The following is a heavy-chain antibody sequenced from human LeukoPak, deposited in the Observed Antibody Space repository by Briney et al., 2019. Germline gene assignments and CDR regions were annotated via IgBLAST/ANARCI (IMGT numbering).Heavy chain of an antibody. D-gene: IGHD3-10*01. CDR2: IYNSGST. J-gene: IGHJ5*02. CDR1: GGSISSYY. Sequence: SETLSLTCTVSGGSISSYYWSWIRQPPGKGLEWIGYIYNSGSTNYNPSLKSRVTISVDTSKNQFSLKLSSVTAADTAVYYCARHVYGSGQYNWFDPWGQGTLVTVSS. V-gene: IGHV4-59*08. CDR3: ARHVYGSGQYNWFDP.